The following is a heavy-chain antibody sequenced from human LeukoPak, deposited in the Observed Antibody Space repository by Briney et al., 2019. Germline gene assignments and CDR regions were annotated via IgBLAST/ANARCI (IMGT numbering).Heavy chain of an antibody. D-gene: IGHD3-10*01. V-gene: IGHV4-59*12. J-gene: IGHJ4*02. CDR2: IYYSGST. CDR1: GGSISSYY. CDR3: ARGHYYGSGSYYNFDY. Sequence: SETLSLTCTVSGGSISSYYWSWIRQPPGKGLEWIGYIYYSGSTNYNPSLKSRVTISVDTSKNQFSLKLSSVTAADTAVYYCARGHYYGSGSYYNFDYWGQGTLVTVSS.